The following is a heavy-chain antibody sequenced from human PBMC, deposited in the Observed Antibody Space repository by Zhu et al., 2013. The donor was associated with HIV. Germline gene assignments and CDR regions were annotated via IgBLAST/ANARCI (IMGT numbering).Heavy chain of an antibody. V-gene: IGHV1-2*02. D-gene: IGHD2-2*01. CDR1: GYTFSGHY. CDR3: ARGVQVLVPGFQQADYYHGMDV. CDR2: INPNSGNT. Sequence: QVQVVQSGPEVGKPGASVTVSCKASGYTFSGHYLHWVRQAPGQGLEWMGWINPNSGNTNFAQKFQGRLLMTRDTSITTAYMQLSRLQSDDTAVYFCARGVQVLVPGFQQADYYHGMDVWGQGTTVTVSS. J-gene: IGHJ6*02.